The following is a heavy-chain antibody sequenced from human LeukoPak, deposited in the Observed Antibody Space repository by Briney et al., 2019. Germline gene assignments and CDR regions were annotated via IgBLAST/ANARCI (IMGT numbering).Heavy chain of an antibody. J-gene: IGHJ4*02. CDR1: GFTFSTYW. CDR2: IQQDGNEK. Sequence: GGSLRLSCAASGFTFSTYWMSWVRQAPGKGLEWVANIQQDGNEKYYVDSVKGRFTISRDDAKNSLYLQMNSLRVEDTAVYYCASRIVGTPDYFDYWGQGTLVTVSS. CDR3: ASRIVGTPDYFDY. D-gene: IGHD1-26*01. V-gene: IGHV3-7*01.